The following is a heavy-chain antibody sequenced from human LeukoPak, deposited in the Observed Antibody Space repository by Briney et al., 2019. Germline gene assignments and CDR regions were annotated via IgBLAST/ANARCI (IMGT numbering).Heavy chain of an antibody. Sequence: PSETLSLTCTVSGGSISSSSYYWGWIRQPPGKGLERIGSIYYSGSTYYNPSLKSRVTISVDTSKNQFSLKLSSVTAADTAVYHCARERYSSSSLYLYYYYYYMDVWGKGTTVTVSS. D-gene: IGHD6-6*01. CDR3: ARERYSSSSLYLYYYYYYMDV. CDR2: IYYSGST. CDR1: GGSISSSSYY. V-gene: IGHV4-39*07. J-gene: IGHJ6*03.